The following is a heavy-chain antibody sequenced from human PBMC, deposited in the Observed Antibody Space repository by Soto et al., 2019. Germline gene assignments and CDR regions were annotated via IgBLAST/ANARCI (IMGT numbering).Heavy chain of an antibody. CDR2: ISYDGSNK. CDR1: GFTFSSYG. CDR3: AKGGRGFGELSRRDYYYYMDV. Sequence: HPGGSLRLSCAASGFTFSSYGMHWVRQAPGKGLEWVAVISYDGSNKYYADSVKGRFTISRDNSKNTLYLQMNSLRAEDTAVYYCAKGGRGFGELSRRDYYYYMDVWGKGTTVTVSS. J-gene: IGHJ6*03. V-gene: IGHV3-30*18. D-gene: IGHD3-10*01.